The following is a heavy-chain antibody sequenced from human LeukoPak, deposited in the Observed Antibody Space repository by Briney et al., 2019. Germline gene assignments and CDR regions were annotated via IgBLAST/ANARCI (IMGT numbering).Heavy chain of an antibody. V-gene: IGHV3-23*01. J-gene: IGHJ4*02. Sequence: GGSLRLSCAASGFTFSNHALSWVRQAPGKGLEWVSVVSGSGGSTYYADPVKGRFTISRDNSKNTLYLQMNSLRAEDTAVYYCAKDSYDSGRGYYFDYWGQGTLVTVSS. CDR1: GFTFSNHA. D-gene: IGHD3-10*01. CDR3: AKDSYDSGRGYYFDY. CDR2: VSGSGGST.